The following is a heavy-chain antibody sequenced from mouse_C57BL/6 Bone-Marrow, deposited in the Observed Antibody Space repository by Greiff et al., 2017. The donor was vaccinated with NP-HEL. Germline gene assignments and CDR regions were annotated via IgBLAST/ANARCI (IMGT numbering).Heavy chain of an antibody. Sequence: QVQLQQPGAELVMPGASVKLSCKASGYTFTSYWMHWVKQRPGQGLEWIGEIDPSDSYTNYNQKFKGKATLTVDQSSSTAYMQLNSLTSEDSAVYYCASRDYFDYWGQGTTLTVSS. CDR2: IDPSDSYT. J-gene: IGHJ2*01. CDR1: GYTFTSYW. CDR3: ASRDYFDY. V-gene: IGHV1-69*01.